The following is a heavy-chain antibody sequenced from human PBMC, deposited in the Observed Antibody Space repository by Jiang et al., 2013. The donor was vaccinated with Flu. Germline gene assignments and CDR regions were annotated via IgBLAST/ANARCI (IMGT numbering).Heavy chain of an antibody. CDR2: INAGNGNT. CDR1: GYTFTSYA. D-gene: IGHD3-22*01. J-gene: IGHJ4*02. CDR3: ARGVYYDSSGYGNSGPDY. V-gene: IGHV1-3*01. Sequence: SGAEVKKPGASVKVSCKASGYTFTSYAMHWVRQAPGQRLEWMGWINAGNGNTKYSQKFQGRVTITRDTSASTAYMELSSLRSEDTAVYYCARGVYYDSSGYGNSGPDYWGQGTLVTVSS.